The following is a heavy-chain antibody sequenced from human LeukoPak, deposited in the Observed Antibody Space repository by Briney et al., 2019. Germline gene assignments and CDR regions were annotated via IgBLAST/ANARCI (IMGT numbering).Heavy chain of an antibody. CDR3: ATQSFYCTSTSCSRLRDY. J-gene: IGHJ4*02. V-gene: IGHV3-30*03. CDR1: GLTFRSYG. CDR2: ISHDDRNK. Sequence: PGRSLRLSCAASGLTFRSYGMHWVRQAPGKGLEWVAVISHDDRNKDCGDSVKGRFTISRDNSNNTLYLQMSSLRPEDSAMYFCATQSFYCTSTSCSRLRDYWGQGTLVAVSS. D-gene: IGHD2-2*01.